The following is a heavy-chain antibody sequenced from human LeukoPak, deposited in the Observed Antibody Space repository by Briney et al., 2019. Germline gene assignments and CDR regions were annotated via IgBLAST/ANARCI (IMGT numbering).Heavy chain of an antibody. CDR1: GFTFSSYA. CDR2: FSYDGSNK. J-gene: IGHJ2*01. Sequence: GRSLRLSCAASGFTFSSYAMHWVRQAPGKGLERVAVFSYDGSNKYYADSVKGRFTISRDNSKNTLYLQMNSLRAEDTAVYYCARHYIAAAGIGYFDLWGRGTLVTVSS. D-gene: IGHD6-13*01. CDR3: ARHYIAAAGIGYFDL. V-gene: IGHV3-30-3*01.